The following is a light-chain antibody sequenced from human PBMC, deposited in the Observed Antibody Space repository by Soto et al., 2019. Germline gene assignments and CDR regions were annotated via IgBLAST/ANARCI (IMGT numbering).Light chain of an antibody. CDR3: QQYGSSPLT. CDR2: GAS. V-gene: IGKV3-20*01. CDR1: QSVNNNY. J-gene: IGKJ4*01. Sequence: EIVLTQSPGTLSLSPGERATLSCRASQSVNNNYLAWYQQKPGQAPRLLIYGASRRATGIPDRFSGSGSGTDFTLTISRLEPEDCAVYSCQQYGSSPLTFGGGNKVEIK.